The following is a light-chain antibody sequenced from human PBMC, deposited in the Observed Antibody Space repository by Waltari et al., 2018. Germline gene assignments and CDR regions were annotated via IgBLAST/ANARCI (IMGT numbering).Light chain of an antibody. V-gene: IGLV2-14*01. CDR2: EVS. Sequence: QAALTQSPSVSGSPGQSVTISCTGTSSDIGGYNRVSWYQQHPGKAPKLMIYEVSKRPSWVSDRFSGSKSVNTASLTISGLQAEDEADYYCSSYASSSTVLFGGGTRLTVL. J-gene: IGLJ2*01. CDR3: SSYASSSTVL. CDR1: SSDIGGYNR.